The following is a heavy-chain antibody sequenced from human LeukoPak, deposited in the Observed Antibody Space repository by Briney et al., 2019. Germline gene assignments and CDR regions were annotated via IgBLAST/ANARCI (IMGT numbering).Heavy chain of an antibody. D-gene: IGHD3-10*01. CDR3: TRFAGGAFDI. J-gene: IGHJ3*02. V-gene: IGHV3-49*04. CDR1: GFTFGDYA. CDR2: IRSKAYGGTT. Sequence: GGSLRLSCTASGFTFGDYAMSWVRQAPGKGLEWVGFIRSKAYGGTTEYAASVEGRFTISRDDSKSIAYLQMNSLKTEDTAVYYCTRFAGGAFDIWGQGTMVTVSS.